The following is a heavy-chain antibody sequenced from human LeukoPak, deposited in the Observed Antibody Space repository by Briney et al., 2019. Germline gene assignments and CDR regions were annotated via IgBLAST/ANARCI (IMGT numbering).Heavy chain of an antibody. J-gene: IGHJ4*02. CDR1: GFTFSSYA. CDR3: AKLSYSSGWYSLLPARPYYFDY. D-gene: IGHD6-19*01. Sequence: PGGSLRLSCAASGFTFSSYAMSWVRQAPGKGLEWVSAISGSGGSTCYADSVKGRFTISRDNSKNTLYLQMNSLRAEDTAVYYCAKLSYSSGWYSLLPARPYYFDYWGQGTLVTVSS. CDR2: ISGSGGST. V-gene: IGHV3-23*01.